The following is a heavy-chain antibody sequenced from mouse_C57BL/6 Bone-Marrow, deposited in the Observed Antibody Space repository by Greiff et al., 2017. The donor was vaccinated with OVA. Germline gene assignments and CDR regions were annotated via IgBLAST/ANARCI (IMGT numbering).Heavy chain of an antibody. CDR3: VGLTGAFAY. J-gene: IGHJ3*01. V-gene: IGHV2-2*01. CDR2: IWSGGST. CDR1: GFSLTSYG. Sequence: QVQLQQSGPGLVQPSQSLSITCTVSGFSLTSYGVHWVRQSPVKGLEWLGVIWSGGSTDYNAAFISRLSISKDNSKSQVFFKMNSLQADDTAIYYCVGLTGAFAYWGQGTLVTVSA. D-gene: IGHD4-1*01.